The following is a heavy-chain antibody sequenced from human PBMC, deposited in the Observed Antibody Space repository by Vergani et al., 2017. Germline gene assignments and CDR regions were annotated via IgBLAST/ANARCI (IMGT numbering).Heavy chain of an antibody. CDR1: GDSMSGYY. J-gene: IGHJ5*02. D-gene: IGHD3-10*01. CDR3: GRVADFYGLGSRLLDL. Sequence: QVQLQESGPGLVKPSQTLSLTCSVSGDSMSGYYWSWIRQPPGKELEWIGYMYHSGNTNYNPSLETRVTISGDTSKNQFSLKLNSVTAADTAVYYCGRVADFYGLGSRLLDLWGQGILVTVSS. V-gene: IGHV4-59*01. CDR2: MYHSGNT.